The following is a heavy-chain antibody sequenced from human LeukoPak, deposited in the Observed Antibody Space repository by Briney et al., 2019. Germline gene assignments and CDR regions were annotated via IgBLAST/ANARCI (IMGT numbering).Heavy chain of an antibody. J-gene: IGHJ4*02. CDR2: IYYSGST. V-gene: IGHV4-59*01. Sequence: SETLSLTCTVSGGSISSYYWSWIRQPPGKGLEWIGYIYYSGSTNYNPSLKSRVTISVDTSKNQFSLKLSSVTAADTAVYYCARAGTSGATPFDYWGQGTLVTVSS. D-gene: IGHD1-26*01. CDR1: GGSISSYY. CDR3: ARAGTSGATPFDY.